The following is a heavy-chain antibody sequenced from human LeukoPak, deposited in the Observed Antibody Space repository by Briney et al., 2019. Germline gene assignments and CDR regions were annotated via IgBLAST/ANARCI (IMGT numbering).Heavy chain of an antibody. CDR3: ARVLKWGSHYFDY. D-gene: IGHD7-27*01. Sequence: QTGGSLRLSCAASGFTFSSYAMSWVRQAPGKGLEWVSAISGSGGSTYHADSVKGRFTISRDNSKNTQYLQMNSLRAEDTAVYYCARVLKWGSHYFDYWGQGTLVTVSS. CDR1: GFTFSSYA. CDR2: ISGSGGST. V-gene: IGHV3-23*01. J-gene: IGHJ4*02.